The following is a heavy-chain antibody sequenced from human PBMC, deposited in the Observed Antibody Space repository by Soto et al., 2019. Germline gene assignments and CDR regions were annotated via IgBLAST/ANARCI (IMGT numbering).Heavy chain of an antibody. CDR1: GGSFSGYY. J-gene: IGHJ5*02. V-gene: IGHV4-34*01. CDR2: INHSGST. CDR3: ARAPYFYDILTGYYIFWFDP. D-gene: IGHD3-9*01. Sequence: PSETLSLTCAVYGGSFSGYYWSWIHQPPGKGLEWIGEINHSGSTNYNPSLKSRVTISVDTSKNQFSLKLSSVTAADTAVYYCARAPYFYDILTGYYIFWFDPWGQGTLVTVSS.